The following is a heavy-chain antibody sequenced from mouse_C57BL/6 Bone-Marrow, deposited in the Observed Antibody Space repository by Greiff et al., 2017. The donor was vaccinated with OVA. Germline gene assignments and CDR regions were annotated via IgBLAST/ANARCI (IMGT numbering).Heavy chain of an antibody. CDR2: ISSGSSTI. V-gene: IGHV5-17*01. CDR1: GFTFSDYG. CDR3: ARSLFTAWFAY. J-gene: IGHJ3*01. D-gene: IGHD6-5*01. Sequence: EVMLVESGGGLVKPGGSLKLSCAASGFTFSDYGMHWVRQAPEKGLEWVAYISSGSSTIYYADTVTGRFTISRDNAKNTLFMQLTGLRTEGTAMYYCARSLFTAWFAYWYQGTLVTVSA.